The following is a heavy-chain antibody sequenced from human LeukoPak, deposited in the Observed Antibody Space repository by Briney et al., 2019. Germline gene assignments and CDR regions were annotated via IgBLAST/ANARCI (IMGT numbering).Heavy chain of an antibody. V-gene: IGHV4-30-2*01. CDR2: IYHSGST. D-gene: IGHD6-13*01. CDR1: GGSISSGGYS. J-gene: IGHJ6*02. CDR3: ATQQQLVRFYYYYGMDV. Sequence: PSETLSLTCAVSGGSISSGGYSWSWIRQPPGKGLEWIGYIYHSGSTYYNPSLKSRVTISVDTSKNQFSLKLSSVTAADTAVYYCATQQQLVRFYYYYGMDVWGQGTTVTVSS.